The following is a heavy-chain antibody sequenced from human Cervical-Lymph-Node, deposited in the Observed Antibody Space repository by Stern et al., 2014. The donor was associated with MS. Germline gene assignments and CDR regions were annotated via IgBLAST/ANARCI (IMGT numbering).Heavy chain of an antibody. CDR1: GFTFSYHA. D-gene: IGHD5-12*01. J-gene: IGHJ4*02. CDR3: ARGGAVATSDYYFDY. V-gene: IGHV3-30*01. CDR2: ISDDGSDK. Sequence: VQPVESRGGVVQPGRSLRLSCAASGFTFSYHAMHWVRQAPGKGLEWVAVISDDGSDKNDADSVKGRFTISRDNSRNTLYLKMNSLRVDDTAVYYCARGGAVATSDYYFDYWGQGILVTVSS.